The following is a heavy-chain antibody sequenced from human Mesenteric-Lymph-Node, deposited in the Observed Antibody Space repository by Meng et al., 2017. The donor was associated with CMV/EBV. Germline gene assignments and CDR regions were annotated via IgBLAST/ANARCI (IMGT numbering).Heavy chain of an antibody. CDR2: ISYDGSNK. Sequence: LSLTCAASGFTFSSYAMHWVRQAPGKGLEWVAVISYDGSNKYYADSVKGRFTISRDNSKNTLYLQMNSLRAEDTAVYYCARSIAAAGKDEYWGQGTLVTVSS. CDR3: ARSIAAAGKDEY. D-gene: IGHD6-13*01. CDR1: GFTFSSYA. J-gene: IGHJ4*02. V-gene: IGHV3-30*04.